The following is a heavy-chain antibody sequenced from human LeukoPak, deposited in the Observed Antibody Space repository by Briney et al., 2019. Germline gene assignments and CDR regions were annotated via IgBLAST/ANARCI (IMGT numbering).Heavy chain of an antibody. CDR1: GYIFTNYF. CDR3: VREGGCGGGNCYRFDS. J-gene: IGHJ5*01. V-gene: IGHV1-46*01. D-gene: IGHD2-15*01. Sequence: ASVKVSCKTSGYIFTNYFMHWVRQAPGQGLEWMGAVAPSDGLTNYAQRFQGRVTMTRDTSTTTIYMDLSSLKSEDTAVYYCVREGGCGGGNCYRFDSWGQGTLVTVSS. CDR2: VAPSDGLT.